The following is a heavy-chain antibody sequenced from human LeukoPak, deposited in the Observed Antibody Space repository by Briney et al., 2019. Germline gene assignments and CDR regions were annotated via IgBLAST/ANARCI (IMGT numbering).Heavy chain of an antibody. CDR1: GGSISSSSYY. J-gene: IGHJ4*02. CDR2: IYYSGST. CDR3: AREVVVTDFDY. V-gene: IGHV4-39*07. Sequence: PSETLSLTCTVSGGSISSSSYYWGWIRQPPGKGLEWIGSIYYSGSTYYNPSLKSRVTISVDTSKNQSSLKLSSVTAADTAVYYCAREVVVTDFDYWGQGTLVTVSS. D-gene: IGHD2-21*02.